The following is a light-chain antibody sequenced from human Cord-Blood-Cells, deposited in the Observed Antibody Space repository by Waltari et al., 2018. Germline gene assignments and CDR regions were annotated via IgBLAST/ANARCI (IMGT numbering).Light chain of an antibody. J-gene: IGKJ1*01. V-gene: IGKV3-20*01. CDR2: GAS. Sequence: EIALTPSPGTLSLSPGERATLSCRASQSVSSSYLAWYQQKPGQAPRLLIYGASSRATGIPDRFSGSGSGTDFTLTISRLAPEDFAVYYCQQYGSSPWTFGQGTKVEIK. CDR3: QQYGSSPWT. CDR1: QSVSSSY.